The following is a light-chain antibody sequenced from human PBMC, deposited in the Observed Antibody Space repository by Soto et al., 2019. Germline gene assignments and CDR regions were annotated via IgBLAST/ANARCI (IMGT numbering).Light chain of an antibody. V-gene: IGKV1-5*03. CDR1: QSISCG. Sequence: DIQLTQSPSTLSASVGDRVTITCRASQSISCGLAWYQQKPGKAPKFLIYKTSNLESGVPSRFSGSRSGTEATLNISSLQPDDFATYYCQYYNNYCWTFGQGTKVEIK. CDR2: KTS. J-gene: IGKJ1*01. CDR3: QYYNNYCWT.